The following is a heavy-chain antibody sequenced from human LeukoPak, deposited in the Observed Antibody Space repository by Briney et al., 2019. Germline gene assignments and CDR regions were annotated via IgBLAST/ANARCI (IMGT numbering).Heavy chain of an antibody. J-gene: IGHJ4*02. CDR3: ARTAGWSFGFDY. V-gene: IGHV4-31*03. D-gene: IGHD1-26*01. Sequence: PSETLPLTCTVSGGSISSGGYYWTWIRQYPGKGLEWIGYIYNSGTTYYNPSLQSRVTISGDTSKNQFSLKLSSVTAADTAVYFCARTAGWSFGFDYWGQGTLVTVSS. CDR2: IYNSGTT. CDR1: GGSISSGGYY.